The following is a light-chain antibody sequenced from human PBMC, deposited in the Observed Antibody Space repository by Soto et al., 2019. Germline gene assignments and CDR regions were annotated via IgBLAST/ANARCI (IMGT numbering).Light chain of an antibody. Sequence: VLTQSPATLSLSPGERATLSCRASQSVSSYLAWYQQKPGQAPRLLIYDASNRATGIPARFSGSGSGTDFTLTISSLEPEDFAVYYCQQRSNWPPSITFGQGTRLEIK. CDR3: QQRSNWPPSIT. J-gene: IGKJ5*01. CDR1: QSVSSY. V-gene: IGKV3-11*01. CDR2: DAS.